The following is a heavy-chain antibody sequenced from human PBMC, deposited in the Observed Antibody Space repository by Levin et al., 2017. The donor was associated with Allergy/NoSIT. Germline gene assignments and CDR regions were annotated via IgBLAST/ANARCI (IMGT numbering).Heavy chain of an antibody. Sequence: ETLSLTCAASGFTFSSYWMSWVRQAPGKGLEWVANIKQDGSEKYYVDSVKGRFTISRDNAKNSLYLQMNSLRAEDTAVYYCGRDLWGWGLPDYWGQGTLVTVSS. V-gene: IGHV3-7*01. CDR3: GRDLWGWGLPDY. J-gene: IGHJ4*02. D-gene: IGHD3-16*01. CDR2: IKQDGSEK. CDR1: GFTFSSYW.